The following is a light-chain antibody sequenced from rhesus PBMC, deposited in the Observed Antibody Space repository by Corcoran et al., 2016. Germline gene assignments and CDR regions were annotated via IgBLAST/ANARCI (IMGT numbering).Light chain of an antibody. CDR2: YTS. V-gene: IGKV1-66*01. CDR1: QDIYNH. Sequence: DIQMTQSPSSLSASVGDRVTITCRASQDIYNHVSWYQQKPGKAPKPLIYYTSSLETGIPSRFSGRRSGTDYILTISSLQTEDIATCCCQQYKNIPLTFGGGAKVEVK. CDR3: QQYKNIPLT. J-gene: IGKJ4*01.